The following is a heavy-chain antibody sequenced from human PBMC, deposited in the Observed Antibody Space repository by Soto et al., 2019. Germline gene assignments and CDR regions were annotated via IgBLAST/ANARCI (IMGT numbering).Heavy chain of an antibody. CDR1: GFTFSSYA. V-gene: IGHV3-23*01. CDR3: AKDLGYGSSWRYALDM. J-gene: IGHJ3*02. CDR2: ISGSGGIT. D-gene: IGHD6-13*01. Sequence: SCAASGFTFSSYAMSWVRQAPGQGLEWVSGISGSGGITHYADSVKGRFTISRDNSRNTLHLQMISLRAEDTGVYYCAKDLGYGSSWRYALDMWGQGTLVTVSS.